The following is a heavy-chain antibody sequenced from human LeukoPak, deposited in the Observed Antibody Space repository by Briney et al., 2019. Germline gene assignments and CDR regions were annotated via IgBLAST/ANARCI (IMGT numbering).Heavy chain of an antibody. Sequence: GESLKISCQGSGYYFPNYWIAWVRQMPGKGLEWMGIIYPSDSDTRYSPSFQGQISISVDKSSSTAYLQLNTLQASDSAIYYCARQFTMVRGAPDYWGQGTLVTVSS. V-gene: IGHV5-51*01. CDR2: IYPSDSDT. CDR3: ARQFTMVRGAPDY. CDR1: GYYFPNYW. D-gene: IGHD3-10*01. J-gene: IGHJ4*02.